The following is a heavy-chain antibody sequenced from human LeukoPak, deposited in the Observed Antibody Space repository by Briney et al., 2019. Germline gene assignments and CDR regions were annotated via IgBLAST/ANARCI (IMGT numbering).Heavy chain of an antibody. V-gene: IGHV1-18*01. Sequence: ASVKVSCKASGYTFTSYGINWVRQAPGQGLEWMGYIRPYNGYTNYAENPQGRVTMTTDTSTNTVSMELRSLRSDDTAVYYCARAVLSRRSLLQWFDPWGQGTLVTVSS. CDR2: IRPYNGYT. CDR3: ARAVLSRRSLLQWFDP. D-gene: IGHD3-22*01. CDR1: GYTFTSYG. J-gene: IGHJ5*02.